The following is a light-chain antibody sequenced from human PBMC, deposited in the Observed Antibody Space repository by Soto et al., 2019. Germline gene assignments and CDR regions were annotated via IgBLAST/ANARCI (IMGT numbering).Light chain of an antibody. CDR2: RND. CDR3: QSFDSSLGDDV. V-gene: IGLV1-40*01. CDR1: SSNIGAGYD. Sequence: QSVLTQPPSVPGAPGQRVTISCTGSSSNIGAGYDVHWYQQLPGTAPKLLIYRNDNRPSGVPDRFSGSKSGTSASLAITGLQAEDEADYYCQSFDSSLGDDVFGTGTKLTVL. J-gene: IGLJ1*01.